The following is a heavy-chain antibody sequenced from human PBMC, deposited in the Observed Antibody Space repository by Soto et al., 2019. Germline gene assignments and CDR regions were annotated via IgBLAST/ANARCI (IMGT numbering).Heavy chain of an antibody. CDR3: AYRPYSANNNGWYAGGGAAFHI. Sequence: SGPTLVKPTQTLTLTCTFSGFSLSPSGVGVGWIRQPPGKALEWLALIYWDDGKRYSPSLDSRPTSTKDTSKNQVVLTLTNMDPRDTATYYGAYRPYSANNNGWYAGGGAAFHIWGLGTMVTVSS. CDR2: IYWDDGK. D-gene: IGHD6-19*01. J-gene: IGHJ3*02. V-gene: IGHV2-5*02. CDR1: GFSLSPSGVG.